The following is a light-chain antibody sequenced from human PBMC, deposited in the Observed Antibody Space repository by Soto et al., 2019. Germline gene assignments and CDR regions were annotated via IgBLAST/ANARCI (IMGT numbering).Light chain of an antibody. CDR1: QDISSG. CDR3: QRGNRFPFT. CDR2: AAS. V-gene: IGKV1D-12*01. J-gene: IGKJ5*01. Sequence: DIQMTQSPSSVSASVGDRVTITCRASQDISSGLAWYQQKPGKAPKLLIYAASSLQSGVPSRFSGSDSGTDVTLNISSLRHENLATYFCQRGNRFPFTLGQGTRLEIK.